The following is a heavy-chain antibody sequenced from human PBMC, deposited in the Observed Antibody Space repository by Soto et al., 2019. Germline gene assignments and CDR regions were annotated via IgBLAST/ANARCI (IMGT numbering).Heavy chain of an antibody. CDR3: ARDFRITFGGVIVLYYYYGMDV. CDR1: GFTFSSYW. CDR2: IRQDGSEK. Sequence: GGSLRLSCAASGFTFSSYWMSWVRQAPGKGLEWVANIRQDGSEKYYVDSVKGRFTISRDNAKNSLYLQMNSLRAEDTAVYYCARDFRITFGGVIVLYYYYGMDVWGQGTTVTVSS. J-gene: IGHJ6*02. D-gene: IGHD3-16*02. V-gene: IGHV3-7*05.